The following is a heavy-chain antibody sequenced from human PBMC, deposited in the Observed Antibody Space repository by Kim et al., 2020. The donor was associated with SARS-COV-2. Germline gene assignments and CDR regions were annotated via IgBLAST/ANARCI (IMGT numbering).Heavy chain of an antibody. J-gene: IGHJ5*02. V-gene: IGHV4-39*01. D-gene: IGHD5-18*01. Sequence: SETLSLTRTVSGGSISNSDYCWGWIRQPPGKGLEWIGTIIYSGTTYYNPSLKSRVTMSMDTSKNQFSLKLSSVSAADTAVYYCARRGYTYGHGRFDPWGQGTLVTVSS. CDR3: ARRGYTYGHGRFDP. CDR1: GGSISNSDYC. CDR2: IIYSGTT.